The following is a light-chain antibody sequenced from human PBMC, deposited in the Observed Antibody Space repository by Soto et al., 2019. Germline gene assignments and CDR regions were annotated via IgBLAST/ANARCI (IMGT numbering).Light chain of an antibody. CDR3: QSYDSSLSGSRV. CDR2: ANN. V-gene: IGLV1-40*01. J-gene: IGLJ2*01. Sequence: QSALTQPPSVSGAPGQRVTISCTGSSSNIGAGYDVHWYQQLPGTAPNLLIYANNNRPSGVPDRFSGSKSGTSASLAISGLQAEDEAEYHCQSYDSSLSGSRVFGGGTKVTVL. CDR1: SSNIGAGYD.